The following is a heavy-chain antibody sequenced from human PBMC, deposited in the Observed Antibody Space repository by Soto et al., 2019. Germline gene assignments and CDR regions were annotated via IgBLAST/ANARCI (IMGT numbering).Heavy chain of an antibody. CDR2: IHHSGST. D-gene: IGHD6-13*01. J-gene: IGHJ5*02. CDR1: GDAISSNNW. Sequence: TSETLSLTCAVSGDAISSNNWWTWVRQPPGKGPEWIGGIHHSGSTNYNPSLKSRVTISVDTSKNQFSLKLSSVTAADTAVYYCARPAKYSSSWYWFDPWGQGTLVTVSS. V-gene: IGHV4-4*02. CDR3: ARPAKYSSSWYWFDP.